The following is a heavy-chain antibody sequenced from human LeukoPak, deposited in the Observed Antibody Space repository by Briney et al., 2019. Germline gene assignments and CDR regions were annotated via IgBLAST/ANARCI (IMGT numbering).Heavy chain of an antibody. J-gene: IGHJ6*03. D-gene: IGHD6-13*01. V-gene: IGHV4-34*01. CDR1: GGSFSGYY. CDR2: INHSGST. Sequence: PSETLSLTCAVYGGSFSGYYWSWIRQPPGKGLEWIGEINHSGSTNYNPSLKSRVTISVDTSKNQFSLKLSSVTAADTAVYYCARGFGPVGSSWYAPGYYYYYMDVWGKGTTVTISS. CDR3: ARGFGPVGSSWYAPGYYYYYMDV.